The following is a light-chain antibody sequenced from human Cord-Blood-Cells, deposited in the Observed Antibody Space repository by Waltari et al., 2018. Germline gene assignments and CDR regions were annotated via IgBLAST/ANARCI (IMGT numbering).Light chain of an antibody. V-gene: IGLV2-14*01. CDR3: SSYTSSSTWV. J-gene: IGLJ3*02. Sequence: AALTQPASVSGSPGQSITISCTGTSSDVGGSNYVSWYQQHPGKAPKLMIYDVSNRPSGVSTRFPGSKSGNTASLTISGLQAEDEADYYCSSYTSSSTWVFGGGTKLTVL. CDR2: DVS. CDR1: SSDVGGSNY.